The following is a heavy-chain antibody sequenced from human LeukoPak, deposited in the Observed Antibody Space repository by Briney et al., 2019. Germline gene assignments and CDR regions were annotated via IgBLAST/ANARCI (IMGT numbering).Heavy chain of an antibody. J-gene: IGHJ3*02. CDR2: IYTSGST. CDR3: ARAETPASYYDYVWGSYRTDGDAFDI. Sequence: PSETLSLTCTVSGGSISSGSYYWNWIRQPAGRGLEWIGRIYTSGSTNYNPSLKSRVTISVDTSKNQFSLKLSSVTAADTAVYYCARAETPASYYDYVWGSYRTDGDAFDIWGQGTMVTVSS. CDR1: GGSISSGSYY. V-gene: IGHV4-61*02. D-gene: IGHD3-16*02.